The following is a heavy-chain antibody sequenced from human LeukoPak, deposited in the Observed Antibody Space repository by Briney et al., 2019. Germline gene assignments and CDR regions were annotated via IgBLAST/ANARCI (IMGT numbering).Heavy chain of an antibody. Sequence: PGGSLRLSCAASGFTFSNYEMNWVRQTPGKGLEWVSYISSGGSTIYYADSVKGRSTISRDNAKNSLYLQMNSLRVEDTAVYYCARGWGERGKCRGGTCNNPQFDYWGRGTLVTVSS. V-gene: IGHV3-48*03. CDR1: GFTFSNYE. CDR2: ISSGGSTI. J-gene: IGHJ4*02. CDR3: ARGWGERGKCRGGTCNNPQFDY. D-gene: IGHD2-15*01.